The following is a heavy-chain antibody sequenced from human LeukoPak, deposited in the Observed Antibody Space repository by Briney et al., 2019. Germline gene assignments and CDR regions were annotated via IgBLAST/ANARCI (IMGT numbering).Heavy chain of an antibody. CDR1: GYTFTKYG. CDR3: ARVAVAQYYFDY. D-gene: IGHD4-23*01. CDR2: ISAYNGNT. J-gene: IGHJ4*02. Sequence: GASVKVSCKASGYTFTKYGINWVRQAPGQGLEWMGYISAYNGNTNYAQKFQGRVTMTTDTSTNTVYVELRSLRSDDTAVYYCARVAVAQYYFDYWGQGTLVTVSS. V-gene: IGHV1-18*01.